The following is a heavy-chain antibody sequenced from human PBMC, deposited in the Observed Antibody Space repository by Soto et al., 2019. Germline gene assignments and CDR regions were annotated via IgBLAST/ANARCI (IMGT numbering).Heavy chain of an antibody. D-gene: IGHD3-10*01. V-gene: IGHV4-59*01. J-gene: IGHJ4*02. CDR2: IYYSGST. CDR3: ARTYGRNFDY. Sequence: KLRKTLSLTCTVSGGSISSYYWSWFRQPPGKGLEWIGYIYYSGSTNYNPSLKSRVTISVDTSKNQFSLKLSSVTAADTALYYCARTYGRNFDYWGQGTLVTLSS. CDR1: GGSISSYY.